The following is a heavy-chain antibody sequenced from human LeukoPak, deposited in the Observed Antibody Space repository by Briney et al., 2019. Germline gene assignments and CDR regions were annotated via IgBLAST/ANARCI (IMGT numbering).Heavy chain of an antibody. CDR3: ARDADIVVVPAAIQYYYYYGMDV. V-gene: IGHV1-18*01. D-gene: IGHD2-2*01. Sequence: ASVKVSCKASGYTFTSYGISWVRQAPGQGLEWMGWISAYNGNTNYAQKLQGRVTMTTNTSTSTAYMELRSLRSDDTAAYYCARDADIVVVPAAIQYYYYYGMDVWGQGTTVTVSS. CDR1: GYTFTSYG. CDR2: ISAYNGNT. J-gene: IGHJ6*02.